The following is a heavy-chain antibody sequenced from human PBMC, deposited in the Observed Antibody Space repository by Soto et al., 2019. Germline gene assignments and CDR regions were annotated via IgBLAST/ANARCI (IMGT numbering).Heavy chain of an antibody. D-gene: IGHD1-26*01. CDR2: IIPIFGTA. CDR1: GGTFSSYA. Sequence: QVQLVQSGAEVKKPGSSVKVSCKASGGTFSSYAISWVRQAPGQGLEWMGGIIPIFGTANYAQKFQGRVKITADESTSTAYMELSSLRSEDTAVYYCASCVGAPNYYYYGMDVWGQGTTVTVSS. CDR3: ASCVGAPNYYYYGMDV. J-gene: IGHJ6*02. V-gene: IGHV1-69*01.